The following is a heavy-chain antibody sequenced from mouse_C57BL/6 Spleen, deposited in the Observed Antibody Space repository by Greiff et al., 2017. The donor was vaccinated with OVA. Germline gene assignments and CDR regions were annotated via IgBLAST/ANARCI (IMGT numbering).Heavy chain of an antibody. V-gene: IGHV1-53*01. CDR3: ARPIYYGYDGGHYFDY. J-gene: IGHJ2*01. CDR1: GYTFTSYW. Sequence: VQLQQSGTELVKPGASVKLSCKASGYTFTSYWMHWVKQRPGQGLEWIGNINPSNGGTNYNEKFKSKATLTVDKSSSTAYMQLSSLTSEDSAVYYCARPIYYGYDGGHYFDYWGQGTTLTVSS. CDR2: INPSNGGT. D-gene: IGHD2-2*01.